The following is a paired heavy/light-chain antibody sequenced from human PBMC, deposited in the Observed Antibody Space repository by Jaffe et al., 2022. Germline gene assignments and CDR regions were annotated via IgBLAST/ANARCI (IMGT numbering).Heavy chain of an antibody. D-gene: IGHD3-22*01. CDR3: ARHYDSSGDPRKGGIDV. CDR2: TRNKAKGYTT. CDR1: GFTFSDHY. J-gene: IGHJ3*01. V-gene: IGHV3-72*01. Sequence: EVQLVESGGGLVQPGGSLRLSCAASGFTFSDHYMDWVRQAPGKGLEWVGRTRNKAKGYTTEYAASVKGRFSISIDESKNSLYLQMNSLKAEDTAVYYCARHYDSSGDPRKGGIDVWGQGTMVAVSS.
Light chain of an antibody. CDR3: QQLNSYPLT. CDR2: AAS. J-gene: IGKJ4*01. V-gene: IGKV1-9*01. Sequence: DIQLTQSPSFLSASVGDRVTITCRASQGISSYVVWYLQKPGKAPKLLIYAASTLQSGVPSRFSGSGSGTEFTLTISSLQPEDFATYYCQQLNSYPLTFGGGTKVEIK. CDR1: QGISSY.